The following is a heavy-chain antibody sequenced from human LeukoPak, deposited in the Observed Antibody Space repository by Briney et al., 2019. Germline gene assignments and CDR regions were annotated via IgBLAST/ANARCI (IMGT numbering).Heavy chain of an antibody. CDR2: IYWDDEK. Sequence: ESGPTLVKPTQPLTLTCTFSGFSLTTRRVGVGWIRQPPGKALEWLALIYWDDEKRHSPSLKTRLTITKDTSKNQVVLTISNMDPVDTATYYCAHGSGAFDIWGQGTMVTVSS. V-gene: IGHV2-5*02. D-gene: IGHD1-26*01. J-gene: IGHJ3*02. CDR1: GFSLTTRRVG. CDR3: AHGSGAFDI.